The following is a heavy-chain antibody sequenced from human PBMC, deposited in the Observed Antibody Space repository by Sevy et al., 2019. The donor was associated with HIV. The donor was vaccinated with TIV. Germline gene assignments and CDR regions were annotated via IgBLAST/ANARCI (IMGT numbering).Heavy chain of an antibody. CDR3: AKNTAAAGVGGFDY. CDR1: GFTFSHYG. V-gene: IGHV3-30*02. CDR2: IQDDGNNK. J-gene: IGHJ4*02. Sequence: GGSLRLSCAASGFTFSHYGMHWVRQAPGKGLEWVTFIQDDGNNKYYADSVKGTFTTSRDNSKNMFFLQMNDLRAEDTALYYCAKNTAAAGVGGFDYWGQGALVTVSS. D-gene: IGHD6-13*01.